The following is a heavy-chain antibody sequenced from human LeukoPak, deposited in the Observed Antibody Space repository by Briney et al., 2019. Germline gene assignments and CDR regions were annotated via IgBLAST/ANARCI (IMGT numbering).Heavy chain of an antibody. Sequence: GGSLTPSCPAAGSTASNYYTGWIRQPQGRGRGWVASIISSGSTIYYADSVRGRFTISRDNSKNTLYLLMNSLRAEDTAMYHCARQTGESTNFDNWGQGTLVTVSS. V-gene: IGHV3-11*01. J-gene: IGHJ4*02. CDR2: IISSGSTI. D-gene: IGHD2-2*01. CDR1: GSTASNYY. CDR3: ARQTGESTNFDN.